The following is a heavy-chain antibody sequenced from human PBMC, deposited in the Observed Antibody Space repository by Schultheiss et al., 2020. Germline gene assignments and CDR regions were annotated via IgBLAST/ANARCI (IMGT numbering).Heavy chain of an antibody. CDR1: GGSISSSNYY. V-gene: IGHV4-39*07. Sequence: SQPLSLTCTVSGGSISSSNYYWGWIRQPPGKGLEWIGEINHSGSTNYNPSLKSRVTISVDTSKNQFSLKLSSVTAADTAVYYCARGRVDYESWGQGTLVTVSS. CDR3: ARGRVDYES. CDR2: INHSGST. J-gene: IGHJ4*02. D-gene: IGHD4-17*01.